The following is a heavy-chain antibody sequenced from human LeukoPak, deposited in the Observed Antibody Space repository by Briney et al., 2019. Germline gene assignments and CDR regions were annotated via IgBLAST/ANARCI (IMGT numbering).Heavy chain of an antibody. D-gene: IGHD1-7*01. Sequence: GASVKVSCKASGYTFTGYYMHWVRQAPGQGLEWMGWINPNSGGTNYAQKFQGRVTMTRDTSISTAYMELSRLTSDDTAVYYCARVLTGTTPWVDYWGQGTLVTVSS. J-gene: IGHJ4*02. V-gene: IGHV1-2*02. CDR3: ARVLTGTTPWVDY. CDR2: INPNSGGT. CDR1: GYTFTGYY.